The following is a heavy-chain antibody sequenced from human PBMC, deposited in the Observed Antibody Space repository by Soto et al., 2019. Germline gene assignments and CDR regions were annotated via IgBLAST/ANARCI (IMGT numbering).Heavy chain of an antibody. Sequence: GESLKISCKGSGYSFTSYLIGWVRQMPGKDLEWMGIIYPGDSDTRYSPSFQGQVTISADKSISTAYLQWSSLKASDTAMYYCARLIVVVTASDYYGMDVWGQGTTVTVSS. CDR1: GYSFTSYL. CDR2: IYPGDSDT. CDR3: ARLIVVVTASDYYGMDV. D-gene: IGHD3-22*01. V-gene: IGHV5-51*01. J-gene: IGHJ6*02.